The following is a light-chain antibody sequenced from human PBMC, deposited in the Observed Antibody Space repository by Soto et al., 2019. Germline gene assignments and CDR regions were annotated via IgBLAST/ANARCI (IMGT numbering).Light chain of an antibody. CDR1: SSDVGGYNY. J-gene: IGLJ1*01. CDR3: SSYTSSSTPFV. Sequence: QSVLTQPACVSGSPGQSITISCTGTSSDVGGYNYVSWYQQYPGKAPKLMIFEVHNRPSGVSNRFSGSKSGNTASLTISGLQAEDEADYYCSSYTSSSTPFVFGTGTKVTVL. V-gene: IGLV2-14*01. CDR2: EVH.